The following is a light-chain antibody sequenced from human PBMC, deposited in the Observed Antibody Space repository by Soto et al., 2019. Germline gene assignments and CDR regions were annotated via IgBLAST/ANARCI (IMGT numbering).Light chain of an antibody. CDR2: GAS. J-gene: IGKJ5*01. Sequence: DIVLPQTPGTLSLSPGERATLSCRASQRVGSNYLAWYQQNPGQPPRLLIHGASTRATGIPARFSGSGSGTEFTLTISSLQSEDFAVYYCQQYNNWPRITFGQGTRLEIK. V-gene: IGKV3-15*01. CDR3: QQYNNWPRIT. CDR1: QRVGSN.